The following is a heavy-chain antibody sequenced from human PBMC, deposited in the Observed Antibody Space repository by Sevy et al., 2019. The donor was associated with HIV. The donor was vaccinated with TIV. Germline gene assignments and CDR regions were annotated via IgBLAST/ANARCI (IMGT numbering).Heavy chain of an antibody. CDR2: ISGSGGST. CDR3: AKDGDGAYVFDD. Sequence: GGSLRLSCAASGFTFSSYAMSWVRQAPGKGLEWVSAISGSGGSTYYADSGKGRFTISRDNSKNTLYLQMNSLRAEDTAVYYCAKDGDGAYVFDDRGEGALVTVSS. D-gene: IGHD4-17*01. J-gene: IGHJ4*02. CDR1: GFTFSSYA. V-gene: IGHV3-23*01.